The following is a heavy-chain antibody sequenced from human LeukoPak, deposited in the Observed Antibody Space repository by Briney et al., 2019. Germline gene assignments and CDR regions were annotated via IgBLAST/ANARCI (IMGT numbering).Heavy chain of an antibody. J-gene: IGHJ5*02. CDR1: GGSFSGYY. CDR3: ARGRSPGTAKRGWFDP. V-gene: IGHV4-34*01. D-gene: IGHD2-21*02. CDR2: INHSGST. Sequence: TSETLSLTCAVYGGSFSGYYWSWIRQPPGKGLEWIGEINHSGSTNYNPSLKSRVTISVDTSKNQFSLKLSSVTAADTAVYYCARGRSPGTAKRGWFDPWGQGTLVTVSS.